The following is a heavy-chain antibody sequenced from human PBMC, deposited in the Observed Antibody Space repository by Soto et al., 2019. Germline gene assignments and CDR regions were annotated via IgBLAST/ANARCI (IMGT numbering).Heavy chain of an antibody. CDR1: GGSFSGYY. D-gene: IGHD2-2*01. J-gene: IGHJ4*02. CDR2: INHSGST. CDR3: ALYCSITSCQKTDFDY. V-gene: IGHV4-34*01. Sequence: SETLSLTCAVYGGSFSGYYWSWIRQPPGKGLEWIGEINHSGSTNYNPSLKSRVTISVDTSKNQFSLKLSSVTAADTAVYYCALYCSITSCQKTDFDYWGQGTLVTVSS.